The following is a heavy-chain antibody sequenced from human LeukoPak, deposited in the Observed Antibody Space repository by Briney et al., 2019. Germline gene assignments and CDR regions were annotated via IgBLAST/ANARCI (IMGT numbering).Heavy chain of an antibody. CDR3: ARVIRGPNSSGYYYYDY. CDR1: GYTFTSYA. D-gene: IGHD3-22*01. J-gene: IGHJ4*02. CDR2: INAGNGNT. V-gene: IGHV1-3*01. Sequence: ASVNVSCKASGYTFTSYAMHWVRQATGQRLERMGWINAGNGNTKYSQKFQGRVTITRDTSASTAYMELSSLRSEDTAVYYCARVIRGPNSSGYYYYDYWGQGTLVTVSS.